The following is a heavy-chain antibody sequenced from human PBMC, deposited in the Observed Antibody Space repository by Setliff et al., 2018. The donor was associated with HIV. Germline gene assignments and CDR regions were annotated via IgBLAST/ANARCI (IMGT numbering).Heavy chain of an antibody. J-gene: IGHJ4*02. CDR3: VKGRSGVYHW. CDR2: IKSKTDGGTT. CDR1: GFTFSNAW. D-gene: IGHD1-26*01. Sequence: GESLKISCAASGFTFSNAWMSWVRQAPGKGLEWVGRIKSKTDGGTTDYAAPVKGRFTISRDDSKNTLYLQMNSLKTEDTAVYYCVKGRSGVYHWWGQGTLVTVSS. V-gene: IGHV3-15*01.